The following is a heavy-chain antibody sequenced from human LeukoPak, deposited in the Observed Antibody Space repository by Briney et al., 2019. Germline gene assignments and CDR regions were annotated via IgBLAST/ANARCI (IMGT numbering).Heavy chain of an antibody. Sequence: PSETLSLTCSVSGGSIYSGTYYWSWIRQPAGKGLEWIGRIYTSGSTTYNASLKSRVTVSLDISQNQFSLSLRSVTAADTAVYYCARQPSYDILTGYSHTYYFDYWGQGTLVTVSS. J-gene: IGHJ4*02. CDR2: IYTSGST. CDR3: ARQPSYDILTGYSHTYYFDY. D-gene: IGHD3-9*01. CDR1: GGSIYSGTYY. V-gene: IGHV4-61*02.